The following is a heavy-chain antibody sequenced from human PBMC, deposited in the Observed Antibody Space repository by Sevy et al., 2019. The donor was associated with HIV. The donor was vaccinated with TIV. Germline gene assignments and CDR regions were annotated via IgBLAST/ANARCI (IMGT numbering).Heavy chain of an antibody. CDR1: GFTFSSYA. V-gene: IGHV3-23*01. CDR3: AKDRSLRFLEWLLYG. J-gene: IGHJ4*02. D-gene: IGHD3-3*01. CDR2: ISGSGGST. Sequence: GGSLRLSCAASGFTFSSYAMSWVRQAPGKGLEWVSAISGSGGSTYYADSVKDRFTISRDNSKNTLYLQMNSLRAEDTAVYYCAKDRSLRFLEWLLYGWGQGTLVTVSS.